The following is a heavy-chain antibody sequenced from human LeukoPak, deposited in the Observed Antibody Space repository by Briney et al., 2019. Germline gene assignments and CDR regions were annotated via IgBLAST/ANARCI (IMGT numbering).Heavy chain of an antibody. D-gene: IGHD4-17*01. CDR2: INSDGINT. J-gene: IGHJ4*02. CDR1: GFTFSNYW. CDR3: AKDLNYGDLFDY. V-gene: IGHV3-74*01. Sequence: GGSLRLSCAASGFTFSNYWMHWVRQAPGKGLVWVSRINSDGINTSYADSVKGRFTISRDNYKNTLSLQMSSLRSEDTALYYCAKDLNYGDLFDYWGQGTLVTVSS.